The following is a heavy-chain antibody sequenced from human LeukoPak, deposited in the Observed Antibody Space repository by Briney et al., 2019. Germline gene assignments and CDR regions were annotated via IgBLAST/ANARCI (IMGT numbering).Heavy chain of an antibody. V-gene: IGHV3-30*04. Sequence: PGRSLRLSCAASGFTFSSYAMHWVRQAPGKGLEWVAVISYDGSNKYYADSVKGRFTISRDNSKNTLYLQMNSLRAEDTAVYYCARGYCSGDSCYGMVDYWGQGTLVTVSS. CDR2: ISYDGSNK. CDR3: ARGYCSGDSCYGMVDY. CDR1: GFTFSSYA. J-gene: IGHJ4*02. D-gene: IGHD2-15*01.